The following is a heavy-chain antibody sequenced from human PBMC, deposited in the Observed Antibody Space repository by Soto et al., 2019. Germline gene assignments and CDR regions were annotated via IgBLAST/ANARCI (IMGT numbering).Heavy chain of an antibody. CDR2: ISSNGGST. Sequence: EVQLVESGGGLVQPGGSLRLSCAASGFTFSSYAMHWVRQAPGKGLEYVSAISSNGGSTYYANSVKGRFTISRDNSKNRLDLQMGGLRAEDMAVYCCARDWGGGGYWGQGTLVTVSS. D-gene: IGHD3-16*01. V-gene: IGHV3-64*01. CDR1: GFTFSSYA. J-gene: IGHJ4*02. CDR3: ARDWGGGGY.